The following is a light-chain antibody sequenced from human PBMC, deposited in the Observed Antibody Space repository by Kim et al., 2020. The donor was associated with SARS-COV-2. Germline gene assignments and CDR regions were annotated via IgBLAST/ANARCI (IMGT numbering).Light chain of an antibody. CDR3: QQYGSFPIT. CDR1: QSVSSSY. V-gene: IGKV3-20*01. J-gene: IGKJ5*01. Sequence: PGERATLSCRASQSVSSSYLAWYQQKPGQAPRLLIYGASSRATGIPDRFSGSGSGTDFTLTISRLEPEDFAVYYCQQYGSFPITFGQGTRLEIK. CDR2: GAS.